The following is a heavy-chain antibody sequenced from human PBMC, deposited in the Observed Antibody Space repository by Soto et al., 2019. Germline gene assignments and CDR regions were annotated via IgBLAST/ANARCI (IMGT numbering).Heavy chain of an antibody. V-gene: IGHV3-23*01. CDR3: AKRRWSYYYFDY. Sequence: PGGSLRLSCAASGFAFSTYAMTWVRQAPGKGLEWVSAISGSGGSTYYADSVKGRFTISRDNSKNTMYLQMNSLRAADTAVYYCAKRRWSYYYFDYWGQGTLVTRLL. J-gene: IGHJ4*02. CDR1: GFAFSTYA. D-gene: IGHD1-26*01. CDR2: ISGSGGST.